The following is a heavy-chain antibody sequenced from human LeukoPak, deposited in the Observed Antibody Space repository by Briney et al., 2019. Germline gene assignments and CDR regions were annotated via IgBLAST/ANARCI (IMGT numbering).Heavy chain of an antibody. J-gene: IGHJ3*02. V-gene: IGHV4-59*01. CDR1: GGSIRSYF. CDR3: ARGLVLATDDAFDI. D-gene: IGHD5-12*01. CDR2: IWDTGIT. Sequence: NPSETLSLTCTVSGGSIRSYFWSWLRQPPGKGLEWIGYIWDTGITDYNPSLKSRVTISLDTSKNHFSLKLRSVTAADTALHFCARGLVLATDDAFDIWGQGTLVTVSS.